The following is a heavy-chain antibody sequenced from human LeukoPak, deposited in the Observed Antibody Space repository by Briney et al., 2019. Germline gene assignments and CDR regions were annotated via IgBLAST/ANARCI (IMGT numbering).Heavy chain of an antibody. CDR3: ARDPHALDY. Sequence: QPGRSLRLSCAASGFTFSSYGMHWVRQAPGKGLEWVAVISYDGSNKYYADSVKGRFTISRDNSKNTLYLQMNSLRAEDTAVYYCARDPHALDYWGQGTLVTVSS. CDR2: ISYDGSNK. V-gene: IGHV3-30*03. J-gene: IGHJ4*02. CDR1: GFTFSSYG.